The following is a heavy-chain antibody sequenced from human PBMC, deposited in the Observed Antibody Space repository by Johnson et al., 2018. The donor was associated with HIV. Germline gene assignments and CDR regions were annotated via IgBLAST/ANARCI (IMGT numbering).Heavy chain of an antibody. Sequence: QVQLVESGGGLVKPGGSLRLSCAASGFTFSDYYMSWIRQAPGKGLEWVSYISSSGITIYYADSVKGRFTISRDNAKNSLYLQVNSLRAEDTALYYCARDRRHYYDSSGYPDYDAFDIWGQGTMVTVSS. CDR3: ARDRRHYYDSSGYPDYDAFDI. D-gene: IGHD3-22*01. CDR2: ISSSGITI. J-gene: IGHJ3*02. V-gene: IGHV3-11*01. CDR1: GFTFSDYY.